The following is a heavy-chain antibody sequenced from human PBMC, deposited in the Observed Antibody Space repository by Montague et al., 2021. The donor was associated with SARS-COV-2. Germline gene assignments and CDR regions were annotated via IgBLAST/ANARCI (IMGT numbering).Heavy chain of an antibody. V-gene: IGHV4-4*07. D-gene: IGHD3-16*02. J-gene: IGHJ6*02. Sequence: SETLSLTCTVSGGSISSYYWSWIRQPAGKGLEWIGRIYTSGSTNYNPSLKSRVTMSVDTSKNQLSLKLSSVTAADTAVYYCARDLIVYDYVWGSYRPYGMDVWGQGTTVTVSS. CDR2: IYTSGST. CDR3: ARDLIVYDYVWGSYRPYGMDV. CDR1: GGSISSYY.